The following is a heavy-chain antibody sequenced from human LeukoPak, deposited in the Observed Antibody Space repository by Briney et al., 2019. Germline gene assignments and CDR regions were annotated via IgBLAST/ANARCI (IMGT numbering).Heavy chain of an antibody. CDR1: GYNFTSYN. CDR2: IKPSGDNT. Sequence: GASVKISCKTSGYNFTSYNLHWVRQAPGQRLEWMGIIKPSGDNTNNAQKFQGRVTMTSDTSTSTVYMELSSLKSEDTAVYYCARVRDGYNDAYDFWGQGTMVTVTS. CDR3: ARVRDGYNDAYDF. D-gene: IGHD5-24*01. J-gene: IGHJ3*01. V-gene: IGHV1-46*01.